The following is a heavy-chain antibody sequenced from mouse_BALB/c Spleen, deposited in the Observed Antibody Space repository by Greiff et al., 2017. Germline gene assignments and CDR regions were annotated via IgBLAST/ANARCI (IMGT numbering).Heavy chain of an antibody. V-gene: IGHV1-4*01. Sequence: VQLQQSGAELARPGASVKMSCKASGYTFTSYTMHWVKQRPGQGLEWIGYINPSSGYTNYNQKFKDKATLTADKSSSTAYMQLSSLTSEDSAVYYCARSGNYERAMDYWGQGTSVTVSS. CDR2: INPSSGYT. D-gene: IGHD2-1*01. CDR1: GYTFTSYT. CDR3: ARSGNYERAMDY. J-gene: IGHJ4*01.